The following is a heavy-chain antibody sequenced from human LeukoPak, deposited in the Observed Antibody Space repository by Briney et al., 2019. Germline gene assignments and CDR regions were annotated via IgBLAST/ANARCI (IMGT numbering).Heavy chain of an antibody. CDR1: GRSITSGGYS. Sequence: PQTMSLTCAVSGRSITSGGYSWSWIRQPPGKGLEWIGYTYHSGSTYYNPSLKSRVTRSVDRSNNQFSVKLSSVTVADTAVYYCSREGGYPYDAFDIWGQGTMVTVSS. CDR2: TYHSGST. CDR3: SREGGYPYDAFDI. J-gene: IGHJ3*02. D-gene: IGHD5-12*01. V-gene: IGHV4-30-2*01.